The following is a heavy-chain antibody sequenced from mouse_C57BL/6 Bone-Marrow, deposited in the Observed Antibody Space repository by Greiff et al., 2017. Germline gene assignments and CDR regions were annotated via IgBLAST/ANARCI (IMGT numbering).Heavy chain of an antibody. CDR3: ARRHYYGTLYAMDY. CDR1: GYTFTSYW. Sequence: QVQLQQSGAELVRPGSSVKLSCKASGYTFTSYWMDWVKQRPGQGLEWIGNIYPSDSETHYNQKFKDKATFTVDKSSSTAYMQLSSLTSEDSAVYYCARRHYYGTLYAMDYWGQGTSVTVSS. V-gene: IGHV1-61*01. J-gene: IGHJ4*01. CDR2: IYPSDSET. D-gene: IGHD1-1*01.